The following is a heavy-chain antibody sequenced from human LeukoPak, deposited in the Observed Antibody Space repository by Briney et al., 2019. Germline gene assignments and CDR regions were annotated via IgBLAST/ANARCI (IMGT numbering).Heavy chain of an antibody. CDR3: VKDVSGSYSFDY. Sequence: GGSLRLSCSASGFTFSTYAMHWVRQAPGKGLEYVSSINTNGGSAYDAGSVKGRFTISRDNSKNTLYLQMSSLRPEDTAVYYCVKDVSGSYSFDYWGQGTLVTVSS. CDR2: INTNGGSA. CDR1: GFTFSTYA. D-gene: IGHD1-26*01. J-gene: IGHJ4*02. V-gene: IGHV3-64D*06.